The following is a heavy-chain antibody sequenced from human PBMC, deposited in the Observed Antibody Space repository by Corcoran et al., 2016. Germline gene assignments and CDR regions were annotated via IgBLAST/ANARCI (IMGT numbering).Heavy chain of an antibody. D-gene: IGHD1-20*01. J-gene: IGHJ3*02. CDR2: IKSKTDGGTT. V-gene: IGHV3-15*07. CDR3: TTDWDNPTAFDI. CDR1: SVSNAW. Sequence: SVSNAWMNWVRQAPGKGLEWVGRIKSKTDGGTTDYAAPVKGRFTISRDDSKNTLYLQMNSLKTEDTAVYYCTTDWDNPTAFDIWGQGTMVTVSS.